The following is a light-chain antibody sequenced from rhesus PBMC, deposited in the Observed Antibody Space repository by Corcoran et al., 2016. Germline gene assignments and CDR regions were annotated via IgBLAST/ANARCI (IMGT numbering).Light chain of an antibody. CDR3: QHYYDNPYT. CDR1: KNIYSN. CDR2: AAS. Sequence: DIQMTQSPSALSASVGDRVTISCRASKNIYSNLARYQQKTGKAPKLLIYAASSLQTGIPARSSGPGTETDFTLTISSLQPEDSATYYCQHYYDNPYTFGQWTKVEIK. J-gene: IGKJ2*01. V-gene: IGKV1S12*01.